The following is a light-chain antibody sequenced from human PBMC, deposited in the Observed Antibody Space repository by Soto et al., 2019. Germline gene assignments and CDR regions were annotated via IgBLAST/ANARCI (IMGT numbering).Light chain of an antibody. CDR1: QSVFSY. Sequence: EIVLTQSPATLSLSPGERATLSCRASQSVFSYLAWYQQKPGQAPTLLIYDASNRATGIPARFSGSGSGADFTLTISSLEPEDFALYYCQQRSNWPLTFGGGTKVEIK. J-gene: IGKJ4*01. CDR3: QQRSNWPLT. V-gene: IGKV3-11*01. CDR2: DAS.